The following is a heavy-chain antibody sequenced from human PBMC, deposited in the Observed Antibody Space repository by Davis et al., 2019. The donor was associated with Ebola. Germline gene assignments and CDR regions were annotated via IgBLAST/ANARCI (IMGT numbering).Heavy chain of an antibody. D-gene: IGHD6-19*01. J-gene: IGHJ2*01. CDR1: GFTFSSYA. CDR3: TSSGWYFNNWYFDL. V-gene: IGHV3-73*01. Sequence: GESLKISCAASGFTFSSYAMHWVRQASGKGLEWVGRIRSKANSYATAYAASVKGRFTISRDDSKNTAYLQMNSLKTEDTAVYYCTSSGWYFNNWYFDLWGRGTLVTVSS. CDR2: IRSKANSYAT.